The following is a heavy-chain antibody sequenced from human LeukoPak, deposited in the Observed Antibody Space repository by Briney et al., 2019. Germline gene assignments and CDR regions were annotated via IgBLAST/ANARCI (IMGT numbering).Heavy chain of an antibody. CDR2: INPDSGGT. V-gene: IGHV1-2*02. Sequence: ASVKVSCKASGYTFTCYYMHWVRQAPGQGLEWMGWINPDSGGTNYAEKFQGTVTMTRDTSISTGYMELSRLQFDDTAIYYCAISFVAATGTFDFWGQGTLITVSS. J-gene: IGHJ4*02. CDR1: GYTFTCYY. CDR3: AISFVAATGTFDF. D-gene: IGHD6-13*01.